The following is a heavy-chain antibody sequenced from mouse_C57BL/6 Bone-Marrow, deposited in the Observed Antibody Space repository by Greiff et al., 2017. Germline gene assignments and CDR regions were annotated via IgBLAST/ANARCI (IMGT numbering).Heavy chain of an antibody. CDR2: ISDGGSYT. V-gene: IGHV5-4*03. J-gene: IGHJ4*01. D-gene: IGHD2-5*01. CDR1: GFTFSSYA. Sequence: EVKLVESGGGLVKPGGSLKLSCAASGFTFSSYAMSWVRQTPEKRLEWVATISDGGSYTYYPDNVKGRFTISRDNAKNNLYQQMSHLKSEDTAMYYCARRGSNDAMDYWGQGTSVTVSS. CDR3: ARRGSNDAMDY.